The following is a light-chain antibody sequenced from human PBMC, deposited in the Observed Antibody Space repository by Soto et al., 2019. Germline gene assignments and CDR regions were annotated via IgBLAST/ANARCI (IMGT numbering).Light chain of an antibody. Sequence: DIVMTQSPDSLAVSLGERATINCKSSQSVLYSSNNKNYLAWYQQKPGQPPKLLISWAFTRESGVPDRFSGSGSGTDFTLTISRLQAEDVAVYYCKQYFITPLTFGPGTKVDIK. CDR2: WAF. CDR1: QSVLYSSNNKNY. CDR3: KQYFITPLT. J-gene: IGKJ3*01. V-gene: IGKV4-1*01.